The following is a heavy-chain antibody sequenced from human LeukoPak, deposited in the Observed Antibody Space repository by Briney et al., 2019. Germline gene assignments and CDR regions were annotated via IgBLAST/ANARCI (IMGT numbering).Heavy chain of an antibody. J-gene: IGHJ4*02. Sequence: GGSLRLSCAASGFTFSSYAMSWVRQAPGKGLEWVSAISGSGGSTYYADSVKGRFTISRDNSKNTLYLRMNSLRAEDTAVYHCAKSLYCGGDCYSGFDYWGQGTLVTVSS. D-gene: IGHD2-21*02. CDR1: GFTFSSYA. CDR3: AKSLYCGGDCYSGFDY. CDR2: ISGSGGST. V-gene: IGHV3-23*01.